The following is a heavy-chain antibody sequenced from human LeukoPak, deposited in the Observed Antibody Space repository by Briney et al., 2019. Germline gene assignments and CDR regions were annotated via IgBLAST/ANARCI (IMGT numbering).Heavy chain of an antibody. J-gene: IGHJ3*02. CDR3: AKEPRNAGRIQLWFSGDAFDI. D-gene: IGHD5-18*01. Sequence: GGSLRLSCAASGFTFSSYAMSWVRQAPGKGLEWVSAISGSGGSTYYADSVKGRFTISRDNSKNTLYLQMNSLRAEDTAVYYCAKEPRNAGRIQLWFSGDAFDIWGQGTMVTVSS. CDR1: GFTFSSYA. CDR2: ISGSGGST. V-gene: IGHV3-23*01.